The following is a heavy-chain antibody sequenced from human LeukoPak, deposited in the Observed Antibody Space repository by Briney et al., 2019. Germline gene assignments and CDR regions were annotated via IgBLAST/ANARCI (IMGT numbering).Heavy chain of an antibody. V-gene: IGHV4-61*02. CDR2: IDTSGST. J-gene: IGHJ4*02. Sequence: PSETLSLTCTVSGASISSGTYSWSWIRQPAGKGLEWIGRIDTSGSTNYNPSLKSRVTISVDTSKNQFSLKLSSVTAADTAVYYCAKYYYDSSGYWPQGYFDYWGQGTLVTVSS. CDR3: AKYYYDSSGYWPQGYFDY. CDR1: GASISSGTYS. D-gene: IGHD3-22*01.